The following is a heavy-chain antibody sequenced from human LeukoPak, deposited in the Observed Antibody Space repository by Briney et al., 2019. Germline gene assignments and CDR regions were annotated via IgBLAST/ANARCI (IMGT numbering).Heavy chain of an antibody. J-gene: IGHJ6*03. V-gene: IGHV4-4*07. CDR2: IYISGST. CDR3: ARDDRPFGGNPHYYFYMDV. D-gene: IGHD4-23*01. CDR1: GGSISSYY. Sequence: SETLSLTCTVSGGSISSYYWSWIRQPAGKGLEWIGRIYISGSTNYNPSLKSRVTISLDTSKNQFSLKLTSVTAADTAIYYCARDDRPFGGNPHYYFYMDVWGKGTTVTVSS.